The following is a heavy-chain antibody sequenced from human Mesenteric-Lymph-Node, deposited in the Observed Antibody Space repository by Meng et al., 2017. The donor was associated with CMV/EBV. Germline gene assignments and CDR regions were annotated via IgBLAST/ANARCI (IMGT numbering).Heavy chain of an antibody. V-gene: IGHV4-34*01. D-gene: IGHD4-23*01. J-gene: IGHJ4*02. CDR1: CWCLWRCY. CDR2: INHSGNT. CDR3: ARHQRWLKSEGGFNY. Sequence: VHLQCLGAGRLKTTETLSLTRDLYCWCLWRCYWSWIRQPAGKGLEWIGEINHSGNTNYNPSLKSRVTISVDHAKNQFSLKLSSVTDADTAVYYCARHQRWLKSEGGFNYWGQGTLVTVSS.